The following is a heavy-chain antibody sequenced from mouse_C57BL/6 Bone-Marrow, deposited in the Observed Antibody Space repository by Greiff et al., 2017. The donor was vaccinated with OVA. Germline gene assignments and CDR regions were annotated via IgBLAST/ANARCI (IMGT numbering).Heavy chain of an antibody. Sequence: VQVVESGPELVKPGASVKISCKASGYAFSSSWMNWVKPRPGKGLEWIGRIYPGDGDNNYNGKFKGKATLSADKASSTAYMQLSSLTSEDSAVYFCARKGSSYVRWYFDVWGTGTTVTVSS. D-gene: IGHD1-1*01. CDR2: IYPGDGDN. CDR1: GYAFSSSW. CDR3: ARKGSSYVRWYFDV. V-gene: IGHV1-82*01. J-gene: IGHJ1*03.